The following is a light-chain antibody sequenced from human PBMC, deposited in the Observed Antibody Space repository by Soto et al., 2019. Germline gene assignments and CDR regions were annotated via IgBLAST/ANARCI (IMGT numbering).Light chain of an antibody. CDR1: QSVSSH. CDR3: QQGGNWPLT. V-gene: IGKV3-11*01. Sequence: EIVLTQSPATLSLSPGEKATVSCRASQSVSSHLAWYQQKRGQAPRLLIYDASSRASGIPARFSGSGSGTVFTLTISRLEPEDFAVYYCQQGGNWPLTFGQGTRLEIK. J-gene: IGKJ5*01. CDR2: DAS.